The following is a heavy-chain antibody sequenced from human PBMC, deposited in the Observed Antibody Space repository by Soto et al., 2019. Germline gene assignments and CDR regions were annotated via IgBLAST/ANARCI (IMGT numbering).Heavy chain of an antibody. V-gene: IGHV3-23*01. CDR3: SKDRSYDFCSGYIYWFDP. J-gene: IGHJ5*02. D-gene: IGHD3-3*01. Sequence: PGCSLTLSCAAAGLTFSSYAMSWVRQAPGKGLEWVSGISDSGGINYNADSVKCLITIATDYSKNTQYLQMNSLRAEDTAVYYWSKDRSYDFCSGYIYWFDPWGQGTLVTASS. CDR1: GLTFSSYA. CDR2: ISDSGGIN.